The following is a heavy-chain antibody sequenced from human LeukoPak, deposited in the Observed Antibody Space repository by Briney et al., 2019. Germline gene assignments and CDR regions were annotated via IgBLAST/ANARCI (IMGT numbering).Heavy chain of an antibody. CDR3: ARATPRTAMEVSAFDI. Sequence: ASVKVSCKASGYTFTSYAMHWVRQAPGQRLEWMGWINAGNGNTKYSQKFQGRVTITRDTSASTAYMELSSLRSEDTAVYYCARATPRTAMEVSAFDIWGQGTMVTVSS. J-gene: IGHJ3*02. D-gene: IGHD5-18*01. CDR1: GYTFTSYA. V-gene: IGHV1-3*01. CDR2: INAGNGNT.